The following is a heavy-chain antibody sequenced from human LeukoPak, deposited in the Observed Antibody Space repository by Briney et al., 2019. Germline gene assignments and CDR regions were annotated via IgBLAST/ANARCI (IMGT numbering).Heavy chain of an antibody. V-gene: IGHV1-8*01. CDR3: ARGDSSSSGLVYYFDY. Sequence: ASVKVSCKASGYTFTSYDINWVRQATGQGLEWMGWMNPNSGNTGYAQKFQGRVTMTRNTSISTAYMELSSLRSEDTAVYYCARGDSSSSGLVYYFDYWGQGTLVTVS. CDR2: MNPNSGNT. CDR1: GYTFTSYD. D-gene: IGHD6-6*01. J-gene: IGHJ4*02.